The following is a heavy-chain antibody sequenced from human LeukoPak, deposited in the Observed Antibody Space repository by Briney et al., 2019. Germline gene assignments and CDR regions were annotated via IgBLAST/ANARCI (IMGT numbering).Heavy chain of an antibody. CDR1: GFTFSNYA. J-gene: IGHJ4*02. CDR3: AKGESYFDY. V-gene: IGHV3-23*01. Sequence: GGSLRLSCGASGFTFSNYAMTWVRQAPGKGLGWVSAIRDSGGGTYYADSVKGRFTISRDNSKNTLYLQMNSLRAEDTAVYYCAKGESYFDYWGQGTLVSVSS. CDR2: IRDSGGGT.